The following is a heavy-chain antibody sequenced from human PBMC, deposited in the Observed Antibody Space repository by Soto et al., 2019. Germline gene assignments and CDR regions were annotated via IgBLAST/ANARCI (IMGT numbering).Heavy chain of an antibody. J-gene: IGHJ3*02. Sequence: SETLSLTXTVSGASVNDYYWNWVRQPLGKGLEWIGFIHYTGSRIFNPSLQSRVTMSVDVSQNQFSLRLTSVTAADTAIYYCARWGHPAVKAFDIWGQGTTVTVSS. V-gene: IGHV4-59*02. CDR2: IHYTGSR. D-gene: IGHD3-16*01. CDR3: ARWGHPAVKAFDI. CDR1: GASVNDYY.